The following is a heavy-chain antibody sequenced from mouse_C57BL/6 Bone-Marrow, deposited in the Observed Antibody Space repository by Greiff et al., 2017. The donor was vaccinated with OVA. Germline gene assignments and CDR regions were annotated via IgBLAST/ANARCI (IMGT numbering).Heavy chain of an antibody. CDR2: IDPENGDT. CDR3: TGSKGAWFAY. J-gene: IGHJ3*01. V-gene: IGHV14-4*01. CDR1: GFNIKDDY. D-gene: IGHD1-3*01. Sequence: VQLKQSGAELVRPGASVKLSCTASGFNIKDDYMHWVKQRPEQGLGWIGWIDPENGDTEYDSKFPGKATLKVDKSYNTTYLQLSSLTSEDTAVYYCTGSKGAWFAYWGQGTLVTVSA.